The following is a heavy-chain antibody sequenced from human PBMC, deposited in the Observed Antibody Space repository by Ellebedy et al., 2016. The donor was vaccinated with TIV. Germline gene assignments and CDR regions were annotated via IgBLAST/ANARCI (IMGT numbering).Heavy chain of an antibody. D-gene: IGHD2-2*02. J-gene: IGHJ4*02. CDR3: TRGNTLFDY. CDR1: GFPFGDYA. V-gene: IGHV3-49*04. Sequence: GESLKISCTASGFPFGDYAMSWVRQAPGKGLEWIGFIRSTVYGGTTEYAASVKGRFAISRDDSQNIAYLQMNSLKTEDTAVYYCTRGNTLFDYWGQGTLVTVSS. CDR2: IRSTVYGGTT.